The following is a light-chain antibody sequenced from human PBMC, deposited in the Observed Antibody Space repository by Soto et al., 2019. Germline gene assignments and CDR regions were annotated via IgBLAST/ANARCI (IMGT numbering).Light chain of an antibody. CDR1: QGISTF. V-gene: IGKV1-9*01. J-gene: IGKJ3*01. Sequence: DIQLTQSPSFLSASVGDRVTITCRASQGISTFLAWYQQRPGKAPKLLIYAASTLQSGVPSRFSGSGSGKGFHLPISRLQPEDFATYYCQQVISYPPGFGPGTKVDIK. CDR2: AAS. CDR3: QQVISYPPG.